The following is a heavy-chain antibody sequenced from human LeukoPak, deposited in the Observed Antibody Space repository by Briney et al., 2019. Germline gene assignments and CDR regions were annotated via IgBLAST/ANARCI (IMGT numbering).Heavy chain of an antibody. Sequence: GGSLRLSCAASGFTFSSYAMHWVRQAPGKGLEYVSAISSNGGSTSYADSVKGRFTISRDNSKNTLYLQMNSLRAEDTAVYYCATIDDHAAAGAFDIWGQGTMVTVSS. V-gene: IGHV3-64*04. CDR2: ISSNGGST. J-gene: IGHJ3*02. CDR3: ATIDDHAAAGAFDI. CDR1: GFTFSSYA. D-gene: IGHD6-13*01.